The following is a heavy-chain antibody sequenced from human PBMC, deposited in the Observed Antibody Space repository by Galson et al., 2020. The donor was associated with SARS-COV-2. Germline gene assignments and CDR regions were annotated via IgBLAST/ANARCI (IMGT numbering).Heavy chain of an antibody. J-gene: IGHJ4*02. CDR2: INSITDGGTT. CDR1: GFTFSNTW. CDR3: TTGQNLGTNGY. V-gene: IGHV3-15*01. D-gene: IGHD3-16*01. Sequence: GGSLRLSCEASGFTFSNTWMSWVRQAPGKGLEWVGRINSITDGGTTDYAAPVKGRFTISRDDSKNTLSLQMNSLQTDDTAVYYCTTGQNLGTNGYWGQGTLVTVSS.